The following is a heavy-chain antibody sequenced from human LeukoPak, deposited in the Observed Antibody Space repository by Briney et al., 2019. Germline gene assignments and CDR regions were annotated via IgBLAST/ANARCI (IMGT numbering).Heavy chain of an antibody. CDR2: ISYDGSNK. CDR3: AYSNGMDV. CDR1: GFTVSNNY. J-gene: IGHJ6*02. Sequence: GGSLRLSCVVSGFTVSNNYMKWVRQAPGKGLEWVAVISYDGSNKYYADSVKGRFTISRDNSKNTLYLQMNSLRAEDTAVYYCAYSNGMDVWGQGTTVTVSS. D-gene: IGHD4-11*01. V-gene: IGHV3-30*03.